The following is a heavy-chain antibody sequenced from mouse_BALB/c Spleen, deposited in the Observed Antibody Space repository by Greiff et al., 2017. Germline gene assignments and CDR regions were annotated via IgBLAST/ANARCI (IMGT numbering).Heavy chain of an antibody. CDR1: GFNIKDYY. CDR2: IDPENGNT. Sequence: VQLKQSGAELVRPGALVKLSCKASGFNIKDYYMHWVKQRPEQGLEWIGWIDPENGNTIYDPKFQGKASITADTSSNTAYLQLSSLTSEDTAVYYCAREGVYASGAYWGQGTLVTVSA. D-gene: IGHD2-3*01. V-gene: IGHV14-1*02. J-gene: IGHJ3*01. CDR3: AREGVYASGAY.